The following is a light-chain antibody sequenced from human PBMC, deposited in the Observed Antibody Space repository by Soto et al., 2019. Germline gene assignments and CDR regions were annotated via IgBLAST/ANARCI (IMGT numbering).Light chain of an antibody. CDR1: QGISSW. V-gene: IGKV1-12*01. J-gene: IGKJ4*01. CDR3: QQANSFPLT. CDR2: TVS. Sequence: DIHMTQSPSSVSASVGDRVTITCRASQGISSWLAWYQQKPGKAPKLLIYTVSSLQSGVPSRFSGSGSATASTLTITNLQPEDFAPSYCQQANSFPLTFRGGTKVQIK.